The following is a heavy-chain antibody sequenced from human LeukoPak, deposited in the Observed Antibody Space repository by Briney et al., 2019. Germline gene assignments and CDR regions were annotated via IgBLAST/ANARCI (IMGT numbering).Heavy chain of an antibody. CDR2: IYTSGST. CDR3: AKGNPFYDY. CDR1: GGSISSSSYY. V-gene: IGHV4-39*07. D-gene: IGHD5/OR15-5a*01. Sequence: PSETLSLTCTVSGGSISSSSYYWGWIRQPPGKGLEWIESIYTSGSTYYSPSLKSRVIISLDTSENQFSLTLSSVTAADTAMYYCAKGNPFYDYWGQGTLVTVSS. J-gene: IGHJ4*02.